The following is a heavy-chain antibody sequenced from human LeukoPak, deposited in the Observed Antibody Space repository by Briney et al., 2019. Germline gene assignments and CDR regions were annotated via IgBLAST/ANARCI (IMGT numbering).Heavy chain of an antibody. V-gene: IGHV3-74*01. CDR3: GRGVHIDF. Sequence: GGSLRLSCATSGFTFTTSWMHWVRQAPGKGLVWVSRISGDGSNTIYADSAKGRFTISRDNAKNTLYLQMNSLRVEDTAVYYCGRGVHIDFRGQGTLVTVSS. J-gene: IGHJ4*02. CDR2: ISGDGSNT. D-gene: IGHD3-10*01. CDR1: GFTFTTSW.